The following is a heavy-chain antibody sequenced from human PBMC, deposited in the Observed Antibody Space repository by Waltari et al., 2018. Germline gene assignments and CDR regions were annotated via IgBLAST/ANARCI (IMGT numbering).Heavy chain of an antibody. V-gene: IGHV4-4*09. CDR2: IYTSGST. Sequence: QVQLQESGPGLVKPSETLSLTCTVPGGSISSYYWSWIRQPPGQGLEWIWYIYTSGSTNYNPSLKSRVTISVDTSKNQFSLKLSSVTAADTAVYYCARGYRLWFGELQGGNYFDYWGQGTLVTVSS. J-gene: IGHJ4*02. CDR3: ARGYRLWFGELQGGNYFDY. CDR1: GGSISSYY. D-gene: IGHD3-10*01.